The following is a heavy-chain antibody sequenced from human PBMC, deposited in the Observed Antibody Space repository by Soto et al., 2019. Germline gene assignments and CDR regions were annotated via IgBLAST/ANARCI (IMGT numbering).Heavy chain of an antibody. Sequence: QVQLVQSGAEVKKPGASVKVSCKASGYTFTGYYMHWVRQAPGQGLEWMGWINPNSGGTKYAQKFQGWVTMTRDTSISTAYMELSRLRSDDTAVYYCARDVAVAGTFCYYYYGMDVWGQGTTVTVSS. J-gene: IGHJ6*02. CDR1: GYTFTGYY. D-gene: IGHD6-19*01. V-gene: IGHV1-2*04. CDR2: INPNSGGT. CDR3: ARDVAVAGTFCYYYYGMDV.